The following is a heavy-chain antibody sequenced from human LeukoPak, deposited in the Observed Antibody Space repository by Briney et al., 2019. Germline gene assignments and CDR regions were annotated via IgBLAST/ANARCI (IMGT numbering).Heavy chain of an antibody. J-gene: IGHJ5*02. Sequence: SETLSLTCTVSGGSISSSSYYWGWIRQPPGKGLEWIGEINHSGSTNYNPSLKSRVTISVDTSKNQFSLKLSSVTAADTAVYYCARCNRITIFGVVTQYNWFDPWGQGTLVTVSS. CDR3: ARCNRITIFGVVTQYNWFDP. CDR2: INHSGST. D-gene: IGHD3-3*01. V-gene: IGHV4-39*07. CDR1: GGSISSSSYY.